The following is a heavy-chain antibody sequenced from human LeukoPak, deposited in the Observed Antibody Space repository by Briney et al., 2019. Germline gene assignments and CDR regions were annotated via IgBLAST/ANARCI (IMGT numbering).Heavy chain of an antibody. CDR2: ISSSSSYI. Sequence: GGSLRLSCAASGFTFSSYSMNWVRQAPGKGLEWVSSISSSSSYIYYADSVKGRFTISRDNAKNSLYLQMNSLRAEDTAVYYCASDSGSLRGEFDHWGQGTLVTVSS. J-gene: IGHJ4*02. CDR1: GFTFSSYS. D-gene: IGHD1-26*01. V-gene: IGHV3-21*01. CDR3: ASDSGSLRGEFDH.